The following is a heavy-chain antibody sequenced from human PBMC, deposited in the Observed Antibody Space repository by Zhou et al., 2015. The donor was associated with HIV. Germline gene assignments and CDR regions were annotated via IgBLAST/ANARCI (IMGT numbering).Heavy chain of an antibody. D-gene: IGHD6-13*01. J-gene: IGHJ3*02. CDR2: IIPIFGTA. CDR3: ARDQGRKAPGYSSSWHDAFDI. V-gene: IGHV1-69*12. CDR1: GGTFSSYA. Sequence: QVQLVQSGAEVKKPGSSVKVSCKASGGTFSSYAISWVRQAPGQGLEWMGGIIPIFGTANYAQKFQGRVTITADESTSTAYMELSSLRSEDTAVYYCARDQGRKAPGYSSSWHDAFDIWGQGTMVTVSS.